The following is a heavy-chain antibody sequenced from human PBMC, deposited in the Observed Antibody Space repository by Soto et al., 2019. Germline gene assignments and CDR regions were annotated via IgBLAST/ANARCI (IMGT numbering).Heavy chain of an antibody. Sequence: QVQLVQSGAEVKKPGSSVKVSCKASGGTFSSYAISWVRQGPGQGLEWMGGIIPIFGTANYAQKFQGRVTITADESTSTAYMELSSLRSEDTAVYYCARLGWHGYKSSYYFDYWGQGTLVTVSS. D-gene: IGHD5-12*01. CDR3: ARLGWHGYKSSYYFDY. CDR2: IIPIFGTA. V-gene: IGHV1-69*01. J-gene: IGHJ4*02. CDR1: GGTFSSYA.